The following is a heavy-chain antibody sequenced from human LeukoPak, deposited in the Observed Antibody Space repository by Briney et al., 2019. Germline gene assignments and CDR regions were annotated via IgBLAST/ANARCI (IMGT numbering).Heavy chain of an antibody. CDR2: IGGRGGST. V-gene: IGHV3-23*01. J-gene: IGHJ5*02. D-gene: IGHD3-16*01. CDR3: GKEGGA. CDR1: RFRISDYT. Sequence: AGSLRLSGAGSRFRISDYTMTWLRQAPGKEPEWVSAIGGRGGSTYYADSLGGRFTISRDNSKDMLYLQMNSLKVEDTATYYCGKEGGAWGQGTKVTVSS.